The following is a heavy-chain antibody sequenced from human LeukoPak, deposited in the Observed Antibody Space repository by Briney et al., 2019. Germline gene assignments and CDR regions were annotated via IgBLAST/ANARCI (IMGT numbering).Heavy chain of an antibody. CDR1: GVSISSGSNY. CDR3: TRSDGYGLVGI. CDR2: IYSSGST. Sequence: SETLSLTCSVSGVSISSGSNYWGWIRQPPGKTLEWIGSIYSSGSTYYNSSLKSRVIILIDTSKNHFSLTLSSVTAADTAVYYCTRSDGYGLVGIWGQGTMVTVFS. V-gene: IGHV4-39*07. J-gene: IGHJ3*01. D-gene: IGHD3-10*01.